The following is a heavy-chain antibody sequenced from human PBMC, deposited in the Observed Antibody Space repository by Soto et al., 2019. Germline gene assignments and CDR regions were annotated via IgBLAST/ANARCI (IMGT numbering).Heavy chain of an antibody. D-gene: IGHD5-12*01. Sequence: QVQLVESGGGVVQPGRSLRLSCAASGFTFSSYGMHWVRQAPGKGLEWVAVIWYDGSNKYYADSVKGRFTISRDNSKNTLYLQMNSLRAEDTAVYYCACSVRIKSGYEAFDIWGEGTMVTVSS. CDR3: ACSVRIKSGYEAFDI. CDR1: GFTFSSYG. V-gene: IGHV3-33*01. J-gene: IGHJ3*02. CDR2: IWYDGSNK.